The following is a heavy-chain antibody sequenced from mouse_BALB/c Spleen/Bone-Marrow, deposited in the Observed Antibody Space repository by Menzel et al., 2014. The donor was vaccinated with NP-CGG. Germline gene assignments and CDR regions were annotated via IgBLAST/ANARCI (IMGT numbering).Heavy chain of an antibody. CDR3: TRDLYDGYSYYAMDY. Sequence: EVQLVESGGGLVKPGGSLKLSCAASGFTFSSYTMSWVRQTPEKRLEWVETITSVGVYTYYPDSVKGRFTISRDNAKNTLYLQMSSLKSEYTSMYYCTRDLYDGYSYYAMDYWGQGTLVTVSS. J-gene: IGHJ4*01. CDR1: GFTFSSYT. V-gene: IGHV5-6-4*01. CDR2: ITSVGVYT. D-gene: IGHD2-3*01.